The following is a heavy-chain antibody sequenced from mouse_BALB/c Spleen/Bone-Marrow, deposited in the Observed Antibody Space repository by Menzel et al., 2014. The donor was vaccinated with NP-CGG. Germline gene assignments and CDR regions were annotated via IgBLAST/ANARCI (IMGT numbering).Heavy chain of an antibody. D-gene: IGHD2-1*01. V-gene: IGHV3-8*02. J-gene: IGHJ2*01. CDR2: ISCSGST. CDR3: ARSRDYYGNSLDY. CDR1: GDSITSGY. Sequence: EVKLMESGPSLVKPSQTLSLTCSVTGDSITSGYWNWIRKFPGNKLEYMGYISCSGSTYYNPSLKSRISITRDTSKNQYYLQLNSVTTEDTATYYCARSRDYYGNSLDYWGQGTTLTVSS.